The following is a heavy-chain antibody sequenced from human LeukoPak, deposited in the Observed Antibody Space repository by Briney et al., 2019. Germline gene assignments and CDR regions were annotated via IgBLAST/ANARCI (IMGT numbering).Heavy chain of an antibody. Sequence: GGSLRLSCAASGFTFSNYNMNWVRQPPGKGLQWVSYISSSSNIIYYADSVKGRFTISRDNAKNSLFLQMNSLRAEDTAVYYCAKPPAEVTTYYFDYWGQGTLVTVSS. CDR2: ISSSSNII. CDR3: AKPPAEVTTYYFDY. D-gene: IGHD4-17*01. J-gene: IGHJ4*02. CDR1: GFTFSNYN. V-gene: IGHV3-48*01.